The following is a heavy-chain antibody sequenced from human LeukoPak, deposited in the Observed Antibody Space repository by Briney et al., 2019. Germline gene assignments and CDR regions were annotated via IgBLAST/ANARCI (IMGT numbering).Heavy chain of an antibody. D-gene: IGHD3-22*01. Sequence: ETLSLTXTVSGGSXXSSSYYWGWIRQPPGKGLEWIWSIYYSGSTYYNPSLKSRVTISVDTSKNQFPLKLSSVTAADTAVYYCASQGDSSGTVFDYWGQGTLVTVSS. J-gene: IGHJ4*02. V-gene: IGHV4-39*01. CDR1: GGSXXSSSYY. CDR3: ASQGDSSGTVFDY. CDR2: IYYSGST.